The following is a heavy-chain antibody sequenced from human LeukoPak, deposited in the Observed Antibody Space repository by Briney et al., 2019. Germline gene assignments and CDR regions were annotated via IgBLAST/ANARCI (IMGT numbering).Heavy chain of an antibody. CDR2: IYPGDSDT. CDR3: ARRLDYDFWSGRLYYFDY. Sequence: GESLKISCKGSGYSFTSYWIGWVRQMPGKGLEWVGIIYPGDSDTRYSPSFQGQVTISADKSISTAYLQWSSLKASDTAMYYCARRLDYDFWSGRLYYFDYWGQGTLVTVSS. CDR1: GYSFTSYW. V-gene: IGHV5-51*01. D-gene: IGHD3-3*01. J-gene: IGHJ4*02.